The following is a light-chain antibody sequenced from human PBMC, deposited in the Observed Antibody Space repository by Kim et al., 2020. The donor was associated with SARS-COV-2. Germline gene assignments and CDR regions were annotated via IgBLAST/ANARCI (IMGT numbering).Light chain of an antibody. Sequence: DIQMTQSPSSLPASVGDRVTITCRASQRISTSLNWYHQKPGKAPNLLIYAASSLHNGVPSRFSGGGSGTNFTLTINSLQPEDFATYYCQQSYIVPFTFGPGTKVDIK. CDR1: QRISTS. V-gene: IGKV1-39*01. CDR2: AAS. CDR3: QQSYIVPFT. J-gene: IGKJ3*01.